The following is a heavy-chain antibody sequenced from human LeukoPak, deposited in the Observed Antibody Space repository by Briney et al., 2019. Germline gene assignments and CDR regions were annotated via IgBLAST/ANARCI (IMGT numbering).Heavy chain of an antibody. CDR1: GGSFSGYY. D-gene: IGHD3-22*01. Sequence: PSETLSLTCAVYGGSFSGYYWSWIRQPSGKGLEWIGEINHSGSTNYNPSLKSRVTISVDTSKNQFSLKLSSVTAADTAVYYCAICDSSGYYLEWGQGTLVTVSS. CDR2: INHSGST. J-gene: IGHJ4*02. V-gene: IGHV4-34*01. CDR3: AICDSSGYYLE.